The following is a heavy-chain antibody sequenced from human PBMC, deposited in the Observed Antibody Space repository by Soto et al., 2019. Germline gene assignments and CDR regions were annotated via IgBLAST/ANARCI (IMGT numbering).Heavy chain of an antibody. D-gene: IGHD3-22*01. V-gene: IGHV6-1*01. CDR1: VDSVSSNSAA. CDR3: ARDLRRLMYYYDGSARGAFDI. Sequence: PSQTLSLSCVISVDSVSSNSAAWNWIRQSPSRGLEWLGRTYYRSKWYNDYAVSVKSRITINPDTSKNQFSLQLNSVTPEDTAVYYCARDLRRLMYYYDGSARGAFDIWGQGTMVTVSS. J-gene: IGHJ3*02. CDR2: TYYRSKWYN.